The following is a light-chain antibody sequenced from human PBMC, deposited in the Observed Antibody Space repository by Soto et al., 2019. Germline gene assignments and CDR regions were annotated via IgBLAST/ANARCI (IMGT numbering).Light chain of an antibody. V-gene: IGKV1-33*01. Sequence: DIPMTQSPSSLSASVGDRVTITCQASQDISNYLNWYQQKPGKAPKLLIYDASNLETGVPSRFSGSGSGTDFTFTISSLQPEDSATYYCQQYDNLPTFGGGTKVEIK. CDR1: QDISNY. J-gene: IGKJ4*01. CDR2: DAS. CDR3: QQYDNLPT.